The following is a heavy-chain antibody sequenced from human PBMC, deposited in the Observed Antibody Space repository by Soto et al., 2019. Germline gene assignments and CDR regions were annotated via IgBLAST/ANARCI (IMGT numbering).Heavy chain of an antibody. J-gene: IGHJ4*02. V-gene: IGHV4-30-2*01. CDR1: GVSISSGCYS. D-gene: IGHD5-18*01. CDR2: IYHSGSN. Sequence: PSETLSLTCAVSGVSISSGCYSWGWIRPPPGKGLEWIRYIYHSGSNYYNPYLKSRVTISVDRSKNQFYLKLSSVTAADTAVYSCVRGGRGYSYGSYDYWGQGTLVTVSS. CDR3: VRGGRGYSYGSYDY.